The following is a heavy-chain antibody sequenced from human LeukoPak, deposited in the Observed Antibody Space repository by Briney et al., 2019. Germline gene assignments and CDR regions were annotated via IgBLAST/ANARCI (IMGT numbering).Heavy chain of an antibody. V-gene: IGHV3-66*01. CDR1: GFSVSNNY. J-gene: IGHJ1*01. CDR3: ASDSYSPEYFQH. D-gene: IGHD2-15*01. Sequence: GGSLRLSCAASGFSVSNNYMSWVRQAPVKGLEWVSVIYSGGSTFYADSVKGRFTISRDNSKNTLYLQTNSLRAEDTAVYYCASDSYSPEYFQHWGQGTLVSVSS. CDR2: IYSGGST.